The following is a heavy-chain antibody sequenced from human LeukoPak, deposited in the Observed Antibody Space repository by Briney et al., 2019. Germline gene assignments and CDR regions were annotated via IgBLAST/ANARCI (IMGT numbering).Heavy chain of an antibody. Sequence: PSETLSLTCTVSGGSISSYYWSWIRQPPGKGLEWIGYIYYSGSTNYDPSLKSRVTISVDTSKNQFSLKLSSVTAADTAVYYCARHGTDYSNFDYWGQGTLVTVSS. J-gene: IGHJ4*02. CDR2: IYYSGST. D-gene: IGHD6-13*01. V-gene: IGHV4-59*08. CDR1: GGSISSYY. CDR3: ARHGTDYSNFDY.